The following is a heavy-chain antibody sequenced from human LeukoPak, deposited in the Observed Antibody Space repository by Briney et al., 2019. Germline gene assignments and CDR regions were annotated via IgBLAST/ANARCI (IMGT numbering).Heavy chain of an antibody. J-gene: IGHJ4*02. Sequence: SETLSLTCTVSGGSISSGSYYWSWIRQPAGKGLEWIGRIYTSGSTNYNSSLKSRVTISVDTSKNQFSLKLSSVTAADTAVYYCARGWLAFDYWGQGTLVTVSS. CDR3: ARGWLAFDY. V-gene: IGHV4-61*02. CDR2: IYTSGST. D-gene: IGHD6-19*01. CDR1: GGSISSGSYY.